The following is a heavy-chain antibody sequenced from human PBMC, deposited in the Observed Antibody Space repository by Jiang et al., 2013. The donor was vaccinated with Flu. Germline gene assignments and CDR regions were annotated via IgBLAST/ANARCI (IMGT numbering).Heavy chain of an antibody. CDR2: IYPGDSDT. Sequence: GAEVKKPGESLKISCKGSGYSFTNYWIGWVRQMPGKGLEWMGIIYPGDSDTRYSPSFQGQVTISADKSISTAYLQWSSLKASDTAMYYCARVVDSGSYYKPFDYWGQGTLVTVSS. CDR3: ARVVDSGSYYKPFDY. D-gene: IGHD1-26*01. J-gene: IGHJ4*02. V-gene: IGHV5-51*01. CDR1: GYSFTNYW.